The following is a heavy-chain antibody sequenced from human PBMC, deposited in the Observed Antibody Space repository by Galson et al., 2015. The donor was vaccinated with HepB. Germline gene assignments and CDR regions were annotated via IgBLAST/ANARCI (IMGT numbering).Heavy chain of an antibody. CDR2: ISYDGSNK. D-gene: IGHD5-18*01. Sequence: SLRLSCAASGFTFSSYGMHWVRQAPGKGLEWVAVISYDGSNKYYADSVKGRFTISRDNSKNTLYLQMNSLRAEDTAVYYCAKELAYFWDTAMVGGGVFDYWGQGTLVTVSS. J-gene: IGHJ4*02. CDR1: GFTFSSYG. CDR3: AKELAYFWDTAMVGGGVFDY. V-gene: IGHV3-30*18.